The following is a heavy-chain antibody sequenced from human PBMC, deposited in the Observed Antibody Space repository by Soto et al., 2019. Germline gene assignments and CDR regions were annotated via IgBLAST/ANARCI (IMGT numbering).Heavy chain of an antibody. CDR1: GGSVSSGRYY. CDR3: AREGYCSSTSCYRSRWFDP. V-gene: IGHV4-61*01. Sequence: SETLSLTCTVSGGSVSSGRYYWSWIRQPPGKGLEWIGYIYYSGSTNYNPSLKSRVTISVDTSKNQFSLKLSSVTAADTAVYYCAREGYCSSTSCYRSRWFDPWGQGTLVTVS. D-gene: IGHD2-2*02. CDR2: IYYSGST. J-gene: IGHJ5*02.